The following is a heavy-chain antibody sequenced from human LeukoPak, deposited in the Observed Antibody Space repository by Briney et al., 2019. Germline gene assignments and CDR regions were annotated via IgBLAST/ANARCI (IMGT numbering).Heavy chain of an antibody. D-gene: IGHD3-10*01. J-gene: IGHJ4*02. Sequence: GGSLRLSCAASRFTFSNYAMSWVRQAPRKGLEWVSTISGTSGTAYYADSVKGRFTISRDNSKNTLYLQMNSLRAEDTAVYYCARDYYYGSGSYTYFDYWGQGTLVTVSS. CDR3: ARDYYYGSGSYTYFDY. V-gene: IGHV3-23*01. CDR2: ISGTSGTA. CDR1: RFTFSNYA.